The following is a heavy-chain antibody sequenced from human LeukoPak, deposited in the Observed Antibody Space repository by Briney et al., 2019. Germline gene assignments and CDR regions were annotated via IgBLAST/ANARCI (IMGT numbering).Heavy chain of an antibody. CDR2: ISSSGNT. D-gene: IGHD5-12*01. CDR1: GDSINRGEYD. V-gene: IGHV4-61*02. J-gene: IGHJ3*02. Sequence: SETLPHLRTVSGDSINRGEYDWSWLRPPAGKGLEWIQLISSSGNTNYNPSLKSRVTISVDTSKNQFSLKLSSVTAADTAVYFCAGQDPYSGHEDYAFDIWGQGTMVTVSS. CDR3: AGQDPYSGHEDYAFDI.